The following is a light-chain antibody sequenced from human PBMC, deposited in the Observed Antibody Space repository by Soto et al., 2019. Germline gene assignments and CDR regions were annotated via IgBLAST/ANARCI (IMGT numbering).Light chain of an antibody. V-gene: IGLV2-14*03. CDR1: SSDAVGYNY. CDR3: SSYRTSNTRQIV. J-gene: IGLJ1*01. CDR2: DVS. Sequence: QSALTQPASVSGSPGQSITISCTGTSSDAVGYNYVSWYQHHPGKAPKLMIYDVSNRPSGVSNRFSGSKSGNTASLSISGLQPEDEADYYCSSYRTSNTRQIVCGTGTKVTVL.